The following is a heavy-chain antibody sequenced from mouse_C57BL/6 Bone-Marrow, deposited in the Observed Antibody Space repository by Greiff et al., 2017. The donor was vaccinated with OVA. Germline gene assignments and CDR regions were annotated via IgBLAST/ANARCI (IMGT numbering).Heavy chain of an antibody. CDR3: ARDYYYGRYFDY. CDR2: IYPRSGNT. V-gene: IGHV1-81*01. CDR1: GYTFTSYG. D-gene: IGHD1-1*01. J-gene: IGHJ2*01. Sequence: QQSCKASGYTFTSYGISWVKQRTGQGLEWIGEIYPRSGNTYYNEKFKGKATLTADKSSSTAYMELRSLTSEDSAVYFCARDYYYGRYFDYWGQGTTLTVSS.